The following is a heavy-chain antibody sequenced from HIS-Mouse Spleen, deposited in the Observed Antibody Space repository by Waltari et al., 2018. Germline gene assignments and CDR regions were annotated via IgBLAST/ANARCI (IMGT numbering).Heavy chain of an antibody. V-gene: IGHV4-39*07. Sequence: QLQLQESGPGLVKPSETLSLTCTVSGGSISSSSYYWGWIRQPPGKGLEWIGGIDYSGSTDHNPCLKGRVTIAVDTSRNRFSLKLSSVTAADTAVYYCAREIPYSSSWYDWYFDLWGRGTLVTVSS. CDR2: IDYSGST. CDR1: GGSISSSSYY. CDR3: AREIPYSSSWYDWYFDL. J-gene: IGHJ2*01. D-gene: IGHD6-13*01.